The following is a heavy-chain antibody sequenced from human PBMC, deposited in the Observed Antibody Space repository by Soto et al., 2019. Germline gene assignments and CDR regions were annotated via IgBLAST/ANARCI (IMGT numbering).Heavy chain of an antibody. CDR1: GFTFSSYE. D-gene: IGHD2-2*01. V-gene: IGHV3-48*03. CDR3: AREHGYQVHSLYNWFDS. Sequence: HPGGSLRLSCTASGFTFSSYEMNWVRQAPGKEPEWVSYISTTGSTIYYADSVRGRFTISRDNAKNSLYLQMHSLRADDTAVYYCAREHGYQVHSLYNWFDSWGQGTLVTVSS. J-gene: IGHJ5*01. CDR2: ISTTGSTI.